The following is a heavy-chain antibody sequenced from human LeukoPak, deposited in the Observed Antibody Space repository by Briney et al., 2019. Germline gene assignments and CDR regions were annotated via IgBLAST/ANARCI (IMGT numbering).Heavy chain of an antibody. D-gene: IGHD4-11*01. CDR2: IKSKTDGGTT. V-gene: IGHV3-15*01. CDR3: TTDIPLQPLYYYYYYYMDV. J-gene: IGHJ6*03. CDR1: GFTFSNAW. Sequence: GGSLRLSCAASGFTFSNAWMSWVRQAPGKGQEWVGRIKSKTDGGTTDYAAPVKGRFTISRDDSKNTLYLQMNSLKTEDTAVYYCTTDIPLQPLYYYYYYYMDVWGKGTTVTVSS.